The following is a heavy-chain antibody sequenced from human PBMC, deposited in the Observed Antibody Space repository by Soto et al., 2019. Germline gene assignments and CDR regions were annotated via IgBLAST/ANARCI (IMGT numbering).Heavy chain of an antibody. J-gene: IGHJ4*02. CDR3: ARDNYERSGYFDY. CDR1: GYSFGYTFRNYG. V-gene: IGHV1-18*01. D-gene: IGHD3-22*01. Sequence: VQLVQSGGEVKPPGASVKVSCKASGYSFGYTFRNYGISWVRQAPGQGPEWMGWISGYNGNTNYAQKFQGRVTMTTDTSTSTAYVELRSLRSDDTAVYYCARDNYERSGYFDYWGQGTLVTVSS. CDR2: ISGYNGNT.